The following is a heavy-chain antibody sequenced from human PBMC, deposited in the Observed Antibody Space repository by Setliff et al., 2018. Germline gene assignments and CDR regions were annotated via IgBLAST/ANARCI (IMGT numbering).Heavy chain of an antibody. CDR1: GASISSYY. CDR3: ARAFDSSGYYGESHTHYFDN. J-gene: IGHJ4*02. V-gene: IGHV4-4*08. Sequence: SETLSLTCTVSGASISSYYWSWIRQPPGKGLEWIGYIYTSGGTNYNPSLKSRVTISVDASKNQFSLKLNSVTAADTAVYYCARAFDSSGYYGESHTHYFDNWGQGTLVTVSS. CDR2: IYTSGGT. D-gene: IGHD3-22*01.